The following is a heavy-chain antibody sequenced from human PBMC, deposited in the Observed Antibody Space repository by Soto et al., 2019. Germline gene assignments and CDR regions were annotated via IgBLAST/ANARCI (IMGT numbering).Heavy chain of an antibody. V-gene: IGHV1-46*01. CDR1: GYTFTNYC. CDR3: ASTDVAPFDY. Sequence: QVQLVQSGAEVKKPGASVKVSCKASGYTFTNYCMHWVRQAPGQGLEWMAIINPSGGTRRYAEKFQGRLTMTRDTSTSTVYMELSSLRSEDTAVYYCASTDVAPFDYWGQGTLVTVSS. D-gene: IGHD3-10*02. CDR2: INPSGGTR. J-gene: IGHJ4*02.